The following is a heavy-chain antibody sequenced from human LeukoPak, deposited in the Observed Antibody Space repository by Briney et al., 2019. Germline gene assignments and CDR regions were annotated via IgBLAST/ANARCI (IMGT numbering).Heavy chain of an antibody. D-gene: IGHD3-22*01. Sequence: PAGSLRLSCAASGFTFSSYWMSWVRQAPGKGLEWVANIKQDGSEKYYVDSVKGRFTISRDNAKNSLYLQMNSLRAEDTAVYYCASLNYYDSSGYNFDAFDIWGQGTMVTVSS. CDR2: IKQDGSEK. CDR1: GFTFSSYW. CDR3: ASLNYYDSSGYNFDAFDI. V-gene: IGHV3-7*01. J-gene: IGHJ3*02.